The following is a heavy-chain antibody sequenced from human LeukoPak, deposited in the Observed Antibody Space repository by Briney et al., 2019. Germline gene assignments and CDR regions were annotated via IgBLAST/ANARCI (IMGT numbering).Heavy chain of an antibody. D-gene: IGHD5-24*01. CDR2: IYGGGNI. V-gene: IGHV3-53*01. Sequence: GGSLRLSCAASGFTVSSNYMNWVCQAPGKGLEWVSVIYGGGNIYYADSVKGRFTISRDNSKNTLYLQMNSLRAEDTAVYYCARGAGYNYPYYFDYWGQGTLVTVSS. CDR1: GFTVSSNY. CDR3: ARGAGYNYPYYFDY. J-gene: IGHJ4*02.